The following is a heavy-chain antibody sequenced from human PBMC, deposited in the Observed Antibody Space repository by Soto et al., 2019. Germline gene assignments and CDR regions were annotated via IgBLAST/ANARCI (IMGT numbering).Heavy chain of an antibody. Sequence: GGSLRLSCAASGFTFSSYWMHWVRQAPGKGLVWVSRINSDGSSTSYADSVKGRFTISRDNAKNTLYLQMDSLRAEDTAVYYCARDPYSRELDYWGQGTLVTVSS. D-gene: IGHD6-13*01. V-gene: IGHV3-74*01. CDR1: GFTFSSYW. CDR2: INSDGSST. J-gene: IGHJ4*02. CDR3: ARDPYSRELDY.